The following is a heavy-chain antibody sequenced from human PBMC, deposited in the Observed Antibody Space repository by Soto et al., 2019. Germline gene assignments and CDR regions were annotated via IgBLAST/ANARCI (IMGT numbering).Heavy chain of an antibody. J-gene: IGHJ4*02. CDR1: GYTFTSYG. Sequence: QVPLVQSGAEVKKPGASVKVSCKASGYTFTSYGISWVRQAPGQGLEWMGWISAYNGNTNYAQKLQGRVTMTSDTSTSRAYMELRSLRSDDTAVYYCARDRLRPATSEPDYWCQGTLVTVSS. CDR3: ARDRLRPATSEPDY. V-gene: IGHV1-18*01. D-gene: IGHD1-1*01. CDR2: ISAYNGNT.